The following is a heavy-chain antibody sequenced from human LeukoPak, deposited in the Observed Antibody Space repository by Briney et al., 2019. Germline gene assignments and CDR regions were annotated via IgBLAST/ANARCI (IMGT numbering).Heavy chain of an antibody. CDR3: ARGRGGASGAFDY. V-gene: IGHV4-34*01. D-gene: IGHD1-26*01. J-gene: IGHJ4*02. Sequence: SETLSLTCAVYGGSFSGYYWSWIRQPPGKGLEWIGEINHSGSTNYNPSLKSRVTISVDTSKSQFSLKLSSVTAADTAVYYCARGRGGASGAFDYWGQGTLVTVSS. CDR1: GGSFSGYY. CDR2: INHSGST.